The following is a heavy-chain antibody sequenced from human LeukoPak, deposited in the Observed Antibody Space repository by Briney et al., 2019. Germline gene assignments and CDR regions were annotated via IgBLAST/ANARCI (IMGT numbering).Heavy chain of an antibody. J-gene: IGHJ6*03. CDR1: GFTFSNYA. Sequence: GGSLRLSCAASGFTFSNYAMSWVRQAPGKGLEWVSGISGSGGSGTYYADSVKGRFTISRDNAKNSLYLQMNSLRAEDTAVYYCARGGRYSSSYYYYYYMDVWGKGTTVTVSS. V-gene: IGHV3-23*01. D-gene: IGHD6-6*01. CDR3: ARGGRYSSSYYYYYYMDV. CDR2: ISGSGGSGT.